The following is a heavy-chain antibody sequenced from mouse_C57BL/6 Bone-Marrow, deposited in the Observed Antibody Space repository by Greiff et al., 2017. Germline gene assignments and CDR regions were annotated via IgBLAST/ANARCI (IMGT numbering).Heavy chain of an antibody. J-gene: IGHJ2*01. D-gene: IGHD4-1*01. CDR2: INYDGSST. V-gene: IGHV5-16*01. CDR3: ARDRLGFFDY. CDR1: GFTFSDYY. Sequence: EVKLMESEGGLVQPGSSMKLSCTASGFTFSDYYMAWVRQVPEKGLEWVANINYDGSSTYYLDSLKSRFSISRDNAKNILYLQMSSLKSEDTATYYCARDRLGFFDYGGQGTTLTVSS.